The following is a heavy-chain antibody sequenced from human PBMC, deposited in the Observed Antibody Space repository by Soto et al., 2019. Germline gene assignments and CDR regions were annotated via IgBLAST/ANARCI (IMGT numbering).Heavy chain of an antibody. CDR2: ISGTSDAA. J-gene: IGHJ6*02. CDR1: GFPFSTSA. V-gene: IGHV3-23*01. CDR3: AKDRISGYEYSYSYFYGMAV. D-gene: IGHD5-12*01. Sequence: EVQLLESGGGLVQPGGSLRLSCAASGFPFSTSAMNWVRQAPGKGLEWVSIISGTSDAAYYAESVKGRITLSRDNSKDTMSLQMNSLRVEDTAVYYCAKDRISGYEYSYSYFYGMAVWGQGTTVTVSS.